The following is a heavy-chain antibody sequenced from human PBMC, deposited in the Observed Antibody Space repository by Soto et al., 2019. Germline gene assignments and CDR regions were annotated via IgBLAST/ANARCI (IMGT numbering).Heavy chain of an antibody. V-gene: IGHV1-18*01. CDR3: AREYPSSGWYYYYGMDV. Sequence: GASVKVSCKASGYTFTSYGISWVRQAPGQGLEWMGWISAYNGNTNYAQKLQGRVTMTTDTSTSTAYMELRSLRSDDTAVYYCAREYPSSGWYYYYGMDVWGQGTTVTVSS. J-gene: IGHJ6*02. D-gene: IGHD6-19*01. CDR2: ISAYNGNT. CDR1: GYTFTSYG.